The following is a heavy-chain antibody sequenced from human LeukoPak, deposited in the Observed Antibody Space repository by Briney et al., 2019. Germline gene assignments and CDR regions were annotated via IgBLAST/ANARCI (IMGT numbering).Heavy chain of an antibody. Sequence: ASVKVSCKASGYTFTSYGISWVRQAPGQGLEWMGWISAYNGNTNYAQKLQGRVTMTTDTSTSTAHMELRSLRSDDTAVYYCARDISIAAAGSDAFDIWGQGTMVTVSS. D-gene: IGHD6-13*01. J-gene: IGHJ3*02. CDR2: ISAYNGNT. CDR3: ARDISIAAAGSDAFDI. CDR1: GYTFTSYG. V-gene: IGHV1-18*01.